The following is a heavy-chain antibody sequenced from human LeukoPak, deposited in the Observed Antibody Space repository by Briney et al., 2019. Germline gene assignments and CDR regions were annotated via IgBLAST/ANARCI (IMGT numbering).Heavy chain of an antibody. Sequence: GGSLRLSCAASGFTFTTYSMNWVRQAPGKGLEWVSYISGDTNTIYYADSVEGRFTISRDNAKNSLYLQMNSLRAKDTAVYYCARTRYNWFDPWGQGTLVTVSS. D-gene: IGHD3-16*02. CDR2: ISGDTNTI. CDR3: ARTRYNWFDP. J-gene: IGHJ5*02. V-gene: IGHV3-48*04. CDR1: GFTFTTYS.